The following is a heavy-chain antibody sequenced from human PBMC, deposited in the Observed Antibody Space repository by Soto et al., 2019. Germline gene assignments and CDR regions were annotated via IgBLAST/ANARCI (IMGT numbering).Heavy chain of an antibody. V-gene: IGHV1-46*03. CDR3: AKTRSAQWLLDY. J-gene: IGHJ4*02. Sequence: ASVKVSCKASGYTFSNYYMNWVRHAPGQGLEWMGMINPRGGYTTYAEKFEGRVTISRETSTATVYMELTSLRSDDTAVYYCAKTRSAQWLLDYWGPGPQVTVSS. CDR1: GYTFSNYY. CDR2: INPRGGYT. D-gene: IGHD6-19*01.